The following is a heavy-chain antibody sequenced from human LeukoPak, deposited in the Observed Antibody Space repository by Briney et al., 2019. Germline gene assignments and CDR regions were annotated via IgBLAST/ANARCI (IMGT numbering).Heavy chain of an antibody. CDR1: GFTFSSYA. CDR2: ISYDGSNK. J-gene: IGHJ3*02. V-gene: IGHV3-30-3*01. CDR3: ARDDILTGPPGPSAFDI. D-gene: IGHD3-9*01. Sequence: ETGGSLRLSCAASGFTFSSYAMHWVRQAPGKGLEWVAVISYDGSNKYYADSVKGRFTISRDNSKNTLYLQMNSLRAEDTAVYYCARDDILTGPPGPSAFDIWGQGTMVTVSS.